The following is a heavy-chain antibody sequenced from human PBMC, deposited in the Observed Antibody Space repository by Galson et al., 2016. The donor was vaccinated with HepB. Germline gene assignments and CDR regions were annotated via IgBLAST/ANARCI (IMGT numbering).Heavy chain of an antibody. D-gene: IGHD1/OR15-1a*01. Sequence: ETLSLTCTVSGGSISSSSFYWGWIRQSPARGLEWIGTIFYTGSTYYNPSLKSRVTISVDTSTNQFSLRLTSVTAADTGVYYCARPGIGTIDYGMDVWGQGTTVIVSS. CDR3: ARPGIGTIDYGMDV. J-gene: IGHJ6*02. CDR1: GGSISSSSFY. V-gene: IGHV4-39*01. CDR2: IFYTGST.